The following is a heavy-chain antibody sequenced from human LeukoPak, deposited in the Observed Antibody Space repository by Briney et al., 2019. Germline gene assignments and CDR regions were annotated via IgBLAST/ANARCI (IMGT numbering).Heavy chain of an antibody. J-gene: IGHJ4*02. CDR2: INPNSGDT. CDR3: ARDRIVVEYYFDY. D-gene: IGHD2-15*01. V-gene: IGHV1-2*02. CDR1: GYTFTGYY. Sequence: ASVKVSCKASGYTFTGYYMHWVRQAPGQGLEWMGWINPNSGDTNYAQKFQGGVTMTRDTSISTAYMELSRLRSEDMAVYYCARDRIVVEYYFDYWGQGTLVTVSS.